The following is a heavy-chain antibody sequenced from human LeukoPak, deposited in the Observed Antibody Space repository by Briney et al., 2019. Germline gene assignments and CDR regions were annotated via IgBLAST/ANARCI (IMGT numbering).Heavy chain of an antibody. V-gene: IGHV3-9*01. CDR1: GFTFDDHG. D-gene: IGHD3-10*01. CDR3: ARDTYGSGRPLYYYYGMDV. CDR2: ISWSSGII. J-gene: IGHJ6*02. Sequence: GGSLRLSCAASGFTFDDHGMHWVRQAPGKGLEWVSGISWSSGIIGYADSVKGRFTISRDNAKNSLYLQMNSLRAEDTAVYYCARDTYGSGRPLYYYYGMDVWGQGTTVTVSS.